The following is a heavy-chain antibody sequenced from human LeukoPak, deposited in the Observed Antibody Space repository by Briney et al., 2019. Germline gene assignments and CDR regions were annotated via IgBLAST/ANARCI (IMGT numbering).Heavy chain of an antibody. D-gene: IGHD5-24*01. CDR2: ISSSSSYT. J-gene: IGHJ4*02. V-gene: IGHV3-11*05. Sequence: PGGSLRLSCAASGFTFSDYYMSWIRQAPGKGVEWVSYISSSSSYTNYADSVKGRFTISRDNAKNSLYLQMNSLRAEDTAVYYCARGRRDGYNYYFDYWGQGTLVTVSS. CDR3: ARGRRDGYNYYFDY. CDR1: GFTFSDYY.